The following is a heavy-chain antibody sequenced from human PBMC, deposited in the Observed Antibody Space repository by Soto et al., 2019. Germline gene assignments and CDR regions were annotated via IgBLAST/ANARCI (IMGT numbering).Heavy chain of an antibody. CDR1: GFTLSSYW. D-gene: IGHD1-7*01. CDR3: ARDPGNYDRYYFDY. CDR2: INSDGIRT. Sequence: EVQLVESGGGLVQPGGSLRLSCAASGFTLSSYWMHWVRQVPGKGLMWVSRINSDGIRTNYADSVKGRFTISRDNAKKTLYLQMNSLRAEDTAVYYCARDPGNYDRYYFDYWGPGTLVPVSS. V-gene: IGHV3-74*01. J-gene: IGHJ4*02.